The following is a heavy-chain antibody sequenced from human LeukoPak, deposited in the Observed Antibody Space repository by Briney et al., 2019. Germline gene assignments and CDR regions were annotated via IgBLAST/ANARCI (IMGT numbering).Heavy chain of an antibody. CDR2: IRGGGSTT. V-gene: IGHV3-23*01. Sequence: PGGSLRLSCAASGFTFSIYAMNWVRQAPGKGLEWVSTIRGGGSTTSYADPVKGRFTISRDNSKNTLYLQMNSLRDEDTAIYYCAKPSAGGDFECRGQGTLVTVSP. CDR3: AKPSAGGDFEC. J-gene: IGHJ4*02. CDR1: GFTFSIYA. D-gene: IGHD2-21*02.